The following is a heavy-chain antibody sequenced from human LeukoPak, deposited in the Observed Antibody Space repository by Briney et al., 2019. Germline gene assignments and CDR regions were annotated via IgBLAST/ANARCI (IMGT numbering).Heavy chain of an antibody. Sequence: PGGSLRLSCAASGFTFSSYGMHWVRQAPGKGLEWVAVISYDGSNKYYADSVKGRFTISRDNSKNTLYLQMNSLRAEDTAVYYCAKEVDDSSDYWGQGTLVTVSS. CDR3: AKEVDDSSDY. J-gene: IGHJ4*02. V-gene: IGHV3-30*18. CDR2: ISYDGSNK. CDR1: GFTFSSYG. D-gene: IGHD3-22*01.